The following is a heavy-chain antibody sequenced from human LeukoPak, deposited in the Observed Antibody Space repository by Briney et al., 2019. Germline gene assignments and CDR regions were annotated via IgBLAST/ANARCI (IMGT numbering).Heavy chain of an antibody. CDR2: IYTSGST. CDR1: GGSISSYY. V-gene: IGHV4-4*09. J-gene: IGHJ4*02. CDR3: ASLLEATFFDS. Sequence: SETLSLTCTVSGGSISSYYWSWIRQPPGKGLEWIGYIYTSGSTNYNPSLKSRVTISVDTSKNQFSLKLSSVTAAGTAVYYCASLLEATFFDSWAQGTLVTVSP. D-gene: IGHD3-3*01.